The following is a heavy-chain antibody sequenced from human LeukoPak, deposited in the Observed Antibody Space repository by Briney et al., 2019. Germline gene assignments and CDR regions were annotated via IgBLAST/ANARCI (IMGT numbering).Heavy chain of an antibody. Sequence: SETLSLTCAVYGGSFSGYYWSWIRQPPGKGLEWIGEINHSGSTNYNPSLKSRVTISVDTSKNQFSLKLTSVTAADTAVYYCARLRGYSSFYFDYWGQGTLVTVSS. CDR2: INHSGST. J-gene: IGHJ4*02. D-gene: IGHD6-13*01. CDR1: GGSFSGYY. V-gene: IGHV4-34*01. CDR3: ARLRGYSSFYFDY.